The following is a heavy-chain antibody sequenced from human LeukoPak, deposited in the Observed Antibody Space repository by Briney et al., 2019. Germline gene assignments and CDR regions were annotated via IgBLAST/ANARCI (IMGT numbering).Heavy chain of an antibody. CDR1: GFTFCSNW. CDR2: INHNGNVN. CDR3: ARDSYYGDDEWGGPHC. Sequence: GGSLRLSCAASGFTFCSNWMNWARQAPGKGLEWVASINHNGNVNYYVDSVKGRFTISRDNAKNSLYLQMNSLRAEDTAVYYCARDSYYGDDEWGGPHCWGQGTLVTVSS. V-gene: IGHV3-7*01. D-gene: IGHD4-17*01. J-gene: IGHJ4*02.